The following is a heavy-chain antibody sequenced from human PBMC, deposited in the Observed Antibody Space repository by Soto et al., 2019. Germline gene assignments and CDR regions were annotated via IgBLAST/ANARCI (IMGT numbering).Heavy chain of an antibody. V-gene: IGHV3-66*01. CDR2: IYSGGST. CDR3: ARDSTVTTFDY. CDR1: GFTVTSNY. J-gene: IGHJ4*02. Sequence: EVQLVESGGGLVQPGGSLRLSCAASGFTVTSNYMTWVRQAPGKGLEWVSVIYSGGSTYYAESVKGRFTISRDNSKNTLYLQMNSPRAEDTAVYYCARDSTVTTFDYWGQGTLVTVSS. D-gene: IGHD4-17*01.